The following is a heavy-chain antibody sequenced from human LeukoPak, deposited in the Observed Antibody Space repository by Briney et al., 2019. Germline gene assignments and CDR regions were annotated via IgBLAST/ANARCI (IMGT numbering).Heavy chain of an antibody. CDR2: IYYSGAT. D-gene: IGHD6-25*01. CDR3: ARRPSRPPFDY. CDR1: GGSISRSSYY. V-gene: IGHV4-39*01. J-gene: IGHJ4*02. Sequence: SETLSLTCTVSGGSISRSSYYWGWIRQPPGKGLEWIGSIYYSGATYYRPSLKSRVTISVDTSKNQVSLKLSSVTAADTAVYYCARRPSRPPFDYWGQGTLLTVSS.